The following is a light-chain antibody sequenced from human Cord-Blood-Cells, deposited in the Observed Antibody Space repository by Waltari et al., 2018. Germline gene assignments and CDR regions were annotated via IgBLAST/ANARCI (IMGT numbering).Light chain of an antibody. CDR2: DAS. CDR1: QSISSW. V-gene: IGKV1-5*01. Sequence: DIQMTQSPSTLSASVGDRVTITCRASQSISSWLAWYQQKPGKAPKLLIYDASSWESGVPSRFRGSGSGTEFTLTISSLQSDDFATYYCQQYNSYWTFFQRTKVEIK. CDR3: QQYNSYWT. J-gene: IGKJ1*01.